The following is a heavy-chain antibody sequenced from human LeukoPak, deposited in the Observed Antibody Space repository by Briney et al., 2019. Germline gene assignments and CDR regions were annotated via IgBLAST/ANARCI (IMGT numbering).Heavy chain of an antibody. V-gene: IGHV4-59*08. CDR1: GDSISGSS. CDR2: FFDSGIT. J-gene: IGHJ2*01. CDR3: ARRGPENWYFAL. Sequence: SETLSLTCTVSGDSISGSSWSWLRQPPGKGLECIGYFFDSGITKYNPSLNSRVSISLDTPKNQVSLKLNSVTAADRAVYYCARRGPENWYFALWGRGTLVTVSS.